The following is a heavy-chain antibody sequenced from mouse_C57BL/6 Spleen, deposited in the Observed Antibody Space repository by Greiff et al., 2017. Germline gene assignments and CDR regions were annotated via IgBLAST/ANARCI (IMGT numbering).Heavy chain of an antibody. Sequence: DVQLVESGGGLVQPKGSLKLSCAASGFSFNTYAMNWVRQAPGKGLEWVARIRSKSNNYATYYPDSVKDRFTISRDDSESMLYLQMNNLKTEDTAMYYCVRLGDDYDAYWGQGTLVTVSA. CDR2: IRSKSNNYAT. CDR3: VRLGDDYDAY. V-gene: IGHV10-1*01. CDR1: GFSFNTYA. J-gene: IGHJ3*01. D-gene: IGHD2-4*01.